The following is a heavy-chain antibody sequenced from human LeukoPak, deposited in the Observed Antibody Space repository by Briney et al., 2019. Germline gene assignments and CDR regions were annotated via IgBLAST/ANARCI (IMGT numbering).Heavy chain of an antibody. J-gene: IGHJ4*02. CDR2: ISSSSSYI. CDR1: GFTFSSYS. CDR3: ARVSDILTGYVNRFDY. D-gene: IGHD3-9*01. V-gene: IGHV3-21*01. Sequence: GGSLRLSCAAFGFTFSSYSMNWVRQAPGKGLEWVSSISSSSSYIYYADSVKGRFTISRDNAKNSLYLQMNSLRAEDTAVYYCARVSDILTGYVNRFDYWGQGTLVTVSS.